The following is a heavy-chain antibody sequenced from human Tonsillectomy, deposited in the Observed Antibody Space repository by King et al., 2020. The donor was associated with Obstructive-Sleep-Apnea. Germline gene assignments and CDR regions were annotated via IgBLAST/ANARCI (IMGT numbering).Heavy chain of an antibody. CDR3: ASGAYYDDPMKYWYFDL. V-gene: IGHV3-7*01. J-gene: IGHJ2*01. CDR1: GFTFSSYW. Sequence: QLVQSGGGLVQPGGSLRLSCAASGFTFSSYWMSWVRQAPGKGLEWVANIQQDGREKYYVDCVMERFTISRDNAKNSPYLQMNSLRAEDTAVYYCASGAYYDDPMKYWYFDLWGRGTLVTVSS. D-gene: IGHD3-22*01. CDR2: IQQDGREK.